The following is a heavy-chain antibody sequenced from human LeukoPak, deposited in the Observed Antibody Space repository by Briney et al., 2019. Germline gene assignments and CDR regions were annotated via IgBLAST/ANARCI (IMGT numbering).Heavy chain of an antibody. V-gene: IGHV3-13*01. CDR1: GFTFSSYD. Sequence: GGSLRLSCAASGFTFSSYDMHWVRQATGKGLEWVSAIGVAANTFYSGSVKGRFTISRENAKNSLYLLMSSLRAEDTAVYYCARGYYDYVWGSYRPYYFDYWGQGTLVTVSS. CDR2: IGVAANT. CDR3: ARGYYDYVWGSYRPYYFDY. J-gene: IGHJ4*02. D-gene: IGHD3-16*02.